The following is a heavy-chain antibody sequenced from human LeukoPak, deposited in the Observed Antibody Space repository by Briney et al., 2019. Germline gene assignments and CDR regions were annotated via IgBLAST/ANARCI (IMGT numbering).Heavy chain of an antibody. D-gene: IGHD1-26*01. CDR2: INSDGSIT. J-gene: IGHJ4*02. V-gene: IGHV3-74*01. CDR1: GFTFSNSW. CDR3: GRALGSPLDY. Sequence: PGGSLRLSCAASGFTFSNSWMHWVRQAPGKGLVWVSRINSDGSITTYADSVKGRFTISRDNAKNTLYLQMNSLRAEDTAAYYCGRALGSPLDYWGQGTLVIVSS.